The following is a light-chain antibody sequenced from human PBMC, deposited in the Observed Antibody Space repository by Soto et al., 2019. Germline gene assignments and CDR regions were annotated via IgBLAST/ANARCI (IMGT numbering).Light chain of an antibody. J-gene: IGLJ2*01. Sequence: QSALTQPRSVSGSPGQSVTISCTGTSSDVGGYNYVSWYQQHPGRAPKLMISEVSNRPSGVSNRFSGSKSGNTASLTISGLQAEDEAAYYCSSYTRSSLRVIFGGGTKLTVL. CDR2: EVS. CDR1: SSDVGGYNY. V-gene: IGLV2-14*01. CDR3: SSYTRSSLRVI.